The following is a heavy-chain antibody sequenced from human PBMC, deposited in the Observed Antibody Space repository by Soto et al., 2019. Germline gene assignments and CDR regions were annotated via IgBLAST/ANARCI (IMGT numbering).Heavy chain of an antibody. J-gene: IGHJ4*02. CDR3: AKDIEDYDFWSGYYY. V-gene: IGHV3-30*18. CDR1: GFTFSSYG. CDR2: ISYDGSNK. Sequence: PGGSLRLSCAASGFTFSSYGMHWVRQAPGKGLEWVAVISYDGSNKYYADSVKGRFTISRDNSKNTLYLQMNSLRAEDTAVYYCAKDIEDYDFWSGYYYWGQGTLVTVSS. D-gene: IGHD3-3*01.